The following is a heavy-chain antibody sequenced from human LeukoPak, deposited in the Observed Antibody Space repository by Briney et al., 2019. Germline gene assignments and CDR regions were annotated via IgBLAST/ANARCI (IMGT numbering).Heavy chain of an antibody. D-gene: IGHD4-17*01. Sequence: GGSLRLSCAASGFTFSSYSMNWVRQAPGKGLEWVSSITATSSYIYYADSVRGRFTISRDNTKNSLYLQMNSLRAEDTAVYYCARDYGDYDGFDPWGQGTLVTVSS. CDR2: ITATSSYI. CDR3: ARDYGDYDGFDP. CDR1: GFTFSSYS. J-gene: IGHJ5*02. V-gene: IGHV3-21*04.